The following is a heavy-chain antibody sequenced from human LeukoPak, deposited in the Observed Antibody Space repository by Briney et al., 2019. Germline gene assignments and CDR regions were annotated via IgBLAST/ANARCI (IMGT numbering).Heavy chain of an antibody. CDR2: INPNSGGT. Sequence: ASVKVSCKASGYTFTGYYMHWVRQAPGQGLEWMGWINPNSGGTNYAQKFQGRVTMTRDTSISTAYMELSRLRSDDTAVYYCARADVWPITMIVPVRPRAFDIWGQGTMVTVSS. CDR1: GYTFTGYY. V-gene: IGHV1-2*02. D-gene: IGHD3-22*01. CDR3: ARADVWPITMIVPVRPRAFDI. J-gene: IGHJ3*02.